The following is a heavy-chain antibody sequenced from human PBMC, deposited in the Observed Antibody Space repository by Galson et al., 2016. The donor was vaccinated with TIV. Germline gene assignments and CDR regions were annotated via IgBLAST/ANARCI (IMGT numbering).Heavy chain of an antibody. CDR2: IKQDGDYK. J-gene: IGHJ2*01. Sequence: SLRLSCAASGFTFSRHWMSWVRQAPGKGLEWVANIKQDGDYKYYVDSVKGRFTISRDNAKNSLYLQMNSLRADDTAVYYCARGPGYCTGGVCYSNWYFDLWGRGTLVTVSS. D-gene: IGHD2-8*02. CDR3: ARGPGYCTGGVCYSNWYFDL. CDR1: GFTFSRHW. V-gene: IGHV3-7*01.